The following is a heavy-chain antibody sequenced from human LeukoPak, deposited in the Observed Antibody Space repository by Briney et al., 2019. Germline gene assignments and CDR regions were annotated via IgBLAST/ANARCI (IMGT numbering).Heavy chain of an antibody. D-gene: IGHD2-21*01. CDR1: GFTFSSYA. J-gene: IGHJ3*02. CDR2: ISYDGSIK. CDR3: ARRDFYGGDPLVAFDI. Sequence: PGGSPRLSCAASGFTFSSYAMHWVRQAPGKGLEWVAIISYDGSIKLCADSVKGRFTISRDNSKNTLYLQMNSLRAEDTAVYHCARRDFYGGDPLVAFDIWGQGTMVTVSS. V-gene: IGHV3-30-3*01.